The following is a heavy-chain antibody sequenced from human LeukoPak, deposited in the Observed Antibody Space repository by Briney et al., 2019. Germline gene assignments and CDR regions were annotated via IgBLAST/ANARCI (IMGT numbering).Heavy chain of an antibody. V-gene: IGHV3-23*01. J-gene: IGHJ4*02. CDR3: AKFDVGDSSGYSLDY. D-gene: IGHD3-22*01. CDR1: GFTFSSYA. Sequence: PGGSLRLSCAASGFTFSSYAMSWVRQAPGKGLDWVSAISGSGGSTYYADSVKGRFTISRDNSKNTLYLQMNSLRAEDTAVYYCAKFDVGDSSGYSLDYWGQGTLVTVSS. CDR2: ISGSGGST.